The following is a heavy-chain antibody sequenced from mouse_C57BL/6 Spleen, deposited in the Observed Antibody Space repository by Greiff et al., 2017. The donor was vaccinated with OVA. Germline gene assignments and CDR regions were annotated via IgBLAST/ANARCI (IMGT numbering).Heavy chain of an antibody. D-gene: IGHD2-1*01. CDR3: ARTPIYYGNYFDY. CDR2: INPGSGGT. Sequence: QVQLKESGAELVRPGTSVKVSCKASGYAFTNYLLEWVKQRPGQGLEWIGVINPGSGGTNYNEKFKGKATLTADKSSSTAYMQLSSLTSEDSAVYFCARTPIYYGNYFDYWGQGTTLTVSS. V-gene: IGHV1-54*01. J-gene: IGHJ2*01. CDR1: GYAFTNYL.